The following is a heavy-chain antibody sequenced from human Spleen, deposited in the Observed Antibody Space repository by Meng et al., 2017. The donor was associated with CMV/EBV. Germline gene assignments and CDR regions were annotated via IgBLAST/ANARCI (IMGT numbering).Heavy chain of an antibody. CDR2: MSFDGTNK. D-gene: IGHD3-10*01. Sequence: GGSLRLSCAASGFTFSSYAMHWVRQAPGKGLEWVAVMSFDGTNKYYADSVRGRFAISRDNSKNTLYLQMNSLRGDDTALYYCAKDLVSLYYYGSGSLGYWGQGTLVTVSS. J-gene: IGHJ4*02. CDR3: AKDLVSLYYYGSGSLGY. V-gene: IGHV3-30*09. CDR1: GFTFSSYA.